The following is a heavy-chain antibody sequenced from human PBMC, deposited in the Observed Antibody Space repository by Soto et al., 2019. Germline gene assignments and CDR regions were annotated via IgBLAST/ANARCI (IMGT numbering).Heavy chain of an antibody. CDR3: ASGVSSIPGRRYDFDI. CDR2: MYDSGIT. D-gene: IGHD6-6*01. Sequence: QVQLQESGPGLVKPSETLSLTCTVSGGSTSSYYWSWIRQSPGKGLEWIGYMYDSGITSYNPSLKSRVTISVDTSKNQFSLRLRSVTAADTAVYYCASGVSSIPGRRYDFDIWGQGAMVTVSS. CDR1: GGSTSSYY. V-gene: IGHV4-59*01. J-gene: IGHJ3*02.